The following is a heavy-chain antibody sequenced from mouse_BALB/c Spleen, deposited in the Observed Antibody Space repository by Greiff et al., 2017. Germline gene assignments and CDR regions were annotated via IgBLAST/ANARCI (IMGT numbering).Heavy chain of an antibody. CDR2: ISSGSSTI. Sequence: DVHLVESGGGLVQPGGSRKLSCAASGFTFSSFGMHWVRQAPEKGLEWVAYISSGSSTIYYADTVKGRFTISRDNPKNTLFLQMTSLRSEDTAMYYCARSRIYYGNYYAMDYWGQGTSVTVSS. D-gene: IGHD2-1*01. CDR1: GFTFSSFG. J-gene: IGHJ4*01. V-gene: IGHV5-17*02. CDR3: ARSRIYYGNYYAMDY.